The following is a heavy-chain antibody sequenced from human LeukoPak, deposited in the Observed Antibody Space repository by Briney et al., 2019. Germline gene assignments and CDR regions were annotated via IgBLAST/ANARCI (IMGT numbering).Heavy chain of an antibody. CDR3: TTDMYSGSYYVPDY. CDR1: GFTFSNYW. D-gene: IGHD1-26*01. J-gene: IGHJ4*02. Sequence: PGGSLRLSCAASGFTFSNYWMTWVRQAPGKGLEWVANIKQDGSEKYSVDSVKGRFTISRDNAKNSLYLQMNSLRAEDTAVYYCTTDMYSGSYYVPDYWGQGTLVTVSS. CDR2: IKQDGSEK. V-gene: IGHV3-7*03.